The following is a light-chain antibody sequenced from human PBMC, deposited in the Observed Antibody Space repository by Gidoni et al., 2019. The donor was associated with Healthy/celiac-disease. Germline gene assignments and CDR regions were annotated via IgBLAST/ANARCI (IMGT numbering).Light chain of an antibody. J-gene: IGKJ2*01. CDR1: QSVSSY. V-gene: IGKV3-11*01. Sequence: PGERATLSCRASQSVSSYLAWYQQKPGQAPRLLIYDASNRATGIPARFSGSGSGTDFTLTISSLEPEDFAVYYCQQRSNWYTFGQGTKLEIK. CDR2: DAS. CDR3: QQRSNWYT.